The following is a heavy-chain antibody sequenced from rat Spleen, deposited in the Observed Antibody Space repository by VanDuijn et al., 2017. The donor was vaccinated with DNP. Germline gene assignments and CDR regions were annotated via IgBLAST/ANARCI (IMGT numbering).Heavy chain of an antibody. J-gene: IGHJ4*01. D-gene: IGHD1-12*01. CDR3: TRHRTIMPYYYAMDA. Sequence: EVQLVESGGGLVQPGRSMKLSCAASGFTFSNYDMAWVRQAPKKGLEWVATISYDGSSTNYRDSVKGRFTISRDNAKSTLYLQMDSLRSEDTATYYCTRHRTIMPYYYAMDAWGQGASVTVSS. V-gene: IGHV5-7*01. CDR1: GFTFSNYD. CDR2: ISYDGSST.